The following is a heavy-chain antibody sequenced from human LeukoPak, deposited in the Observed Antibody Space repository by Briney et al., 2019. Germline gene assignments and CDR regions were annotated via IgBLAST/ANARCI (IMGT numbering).Heavy chain of an antibody. CDR3: VPDYYDTSGYYYEGY. D-gene: IGHD3-22*01. Sequence: QSGGSLRLSCAASGFTFSNYGMHWVRQAPGKGLEWVAVISYDGSNKYYANFVKGRFTISRDNSKNTLYLQMNSLRAEDTAVYYSVPDYYDTSGYYYEGYWGQGTLVTVSS. CDR2: ISYDGSNK. V-gene: IGHV3-30*03. CDR1: GFTFSNYG. J-gene: IGHJ4*02.